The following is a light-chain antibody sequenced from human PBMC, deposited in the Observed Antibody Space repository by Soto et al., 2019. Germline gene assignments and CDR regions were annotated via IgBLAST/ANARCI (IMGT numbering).Light chain of an antibody. CDR3: ATWSDSLNTYV. J-gene: IGLJ1*01. Sequence: QLVLTQPPSASGTPGQRVAISCSGSSSNIAGNAVNWFQQLPGTAPKLLIYSDNHRPSGVPDRFSGSKSGTSASLAISGLQSEDEADYYCATWSDSLNTYVFGAGTKVTVL. CDR2: SDN. CDR1: SSNIAGNA. V-gene: IGLV1-44*01.